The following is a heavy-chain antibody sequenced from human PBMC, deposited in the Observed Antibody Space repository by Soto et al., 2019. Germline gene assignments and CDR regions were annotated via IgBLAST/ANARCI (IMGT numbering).Heavy chain of an antibody. CDR1: GGTFSSYA. V-gene: IGHV1-69*12. D-gene: IGHD6-6*01. CDR2: IIPIFVTA. J-gene: IGHJ3*02. Sequence: QVQMVQSGSEVKKPGSSVKVSCKSSGGTFSSYAISWVRQAPGQVLEWMGGIIPIFVTANYAQKFQGRVRITADESTSTADMELSRLRAEDTAVYYCASGERRSSSDAFDIWGQGTMGTVSS. CDR3: ASGERRSSSDAFDI.